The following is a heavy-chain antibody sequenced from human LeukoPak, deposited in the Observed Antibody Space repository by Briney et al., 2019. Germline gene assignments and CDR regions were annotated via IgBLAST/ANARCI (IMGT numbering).Heavy chain of an antibody. V-gene: IGHV4-34*01. CDR2: INHSGST. CDR3: ARGGVTNDSSGYYYRLDY. Sequence: SETLSLTCAVYGGSFSGYYWSWIRQPPGKGPEWIGEINHSGSTNYNPSLKSRVTISVDTSKNQFSLKLSSVTAADTAVYYCARGGVTNDSSGYYYRLDYWGQGTLVTVSS. CDR1: GGSFSGYY. J-gene: IGHJ4*02. D-gene: IGHD3-22*01.